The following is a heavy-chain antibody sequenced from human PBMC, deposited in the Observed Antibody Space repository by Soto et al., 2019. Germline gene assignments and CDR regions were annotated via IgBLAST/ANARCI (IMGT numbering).Heavy chain of an antibody. CDR2: ISYDGSNK. V-gene: IGHV3-30-3*01. CDR3: ARDRRLRMVRGVNEDY. CDR1: GFTFSSYA. Sequence: QVQLVESGGDVVQPGRSLRLSCAASGFTFSSYAMHWVRQAPGKGLEWVAVISYDGSNKYYADSVKGRFTISRDNSKNTLYLQMNSLRAEDTAVYYCARDRRLRMVRGVNEDYWGQGTLVTVSS. D-gene: IGHD3-10*01. J-gene: IGHJ4*02.